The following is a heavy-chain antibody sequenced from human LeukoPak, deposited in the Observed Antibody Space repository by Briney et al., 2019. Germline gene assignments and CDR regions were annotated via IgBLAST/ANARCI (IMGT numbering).Heavy chain of an antibody. V-gene: IGHV1-18*01. D-gene: IGHD1-26*01. CDR1: AYTFTSYG. J-gene: IGHJ4*02. CDR3: ARDRGMKWDPLVVFDY. Sequence: ASVKVSCNASAYTFTSYGISWVRQAPGQGGEWMGWNSAYNGNTNYAHKLQGRVTMTTDTSTSTAYMELRSLRSDDTAVYYCARDRGMKWDPLVVFDYWGQGTLVTVSS. CDR2: NSAYNGNT.